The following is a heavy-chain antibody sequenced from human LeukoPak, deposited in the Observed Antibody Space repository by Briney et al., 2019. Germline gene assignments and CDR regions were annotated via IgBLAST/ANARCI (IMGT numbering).Heavy chain of an antibody. D-gene: IGHD4-11*01. J-gene: IGHJ4*02. V-gene: IGHV3-74*01. CDR3: ARLIRGPRLHYLDF. CDR2: INSDGSST. Sequence: GGSLRLSCAASGFTFSSYWMHWVRQAPGKGLVWVSRINSDGSSTSYADSVKGRFTISRDNAKNTLYLQMNSLRAEDTAVYYCARLIRGPRLHYLDFWGQGTLVTVSP. CDR1: GFTFSSYW.